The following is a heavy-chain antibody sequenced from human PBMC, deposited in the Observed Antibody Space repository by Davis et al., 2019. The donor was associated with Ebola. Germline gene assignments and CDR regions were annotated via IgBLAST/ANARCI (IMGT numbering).Heavy chain of an antibody. V-gene: IGHV3-23*01. CDR1: VITFSSYA. CDR2: ISGSGGST. D-gene: IGHD6-19*01. Sequence: GGSLRLSCTDSVITFSSYAMTWVRQAPGKGLEWVSAISGSGGSTYYADSVKGRFTISRDNSKKTLYLQMNSLRAEDTAVYYCARVRAVAHFDYWGQGTLVTVSS. J-gene: IGHJ4*02. CDR3: ARVRAVAHFDY.